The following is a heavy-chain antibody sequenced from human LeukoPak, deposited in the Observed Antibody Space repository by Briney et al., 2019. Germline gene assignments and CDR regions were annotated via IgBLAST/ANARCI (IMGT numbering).Heavy chain of an antibody. Sequence: GGSLRLPCAASGFAVNYNDMSWVRQAPGKGLEWVSVIDSGGRAYYADSVKGRFTISRDISKNTLDLQMNSLRVEDTAVYYCAREEARWEWFDPWGQGTLVTVSS. V-gene: IGHV3-66*01. J-gene: IGHJ5*02. CDR3: AREEARWEWFDP. CDR1: GFAVNYND. CDR2: IDSGGRA. D-gene: IGHD1-26*01.